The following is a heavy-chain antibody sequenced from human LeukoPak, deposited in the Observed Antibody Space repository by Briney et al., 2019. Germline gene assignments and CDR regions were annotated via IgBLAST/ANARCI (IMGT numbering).Heavy chain of an antibody. CDR2: IYYSGGT. CDR3: ARHYDSSGYWYYFDY. D-gene: IGHD3-22*01. CDR1: GGSIRGYY. Sequence: PSETLSLTCTVSGGSIRGYYWSWIRQPPGKGLEWIGYIYYSGGTNYNPSLKSRVTIPVDTSKNQFSLKLNSVTAADTAVYYCARHYDSSGYWYYFDYWGQGTLVTVSS. V-gene: IGHV4-59*08. J-gene: IGHJ4*02.